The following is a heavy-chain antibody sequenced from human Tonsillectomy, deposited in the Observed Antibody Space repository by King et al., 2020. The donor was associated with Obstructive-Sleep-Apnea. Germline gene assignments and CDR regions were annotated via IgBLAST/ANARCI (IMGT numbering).Heavy chain of an antibody. CDR3: ARGGYYYDSSGYYSGPLFDY. CDR2: IYYSGNT. Sequence: VQLQESGPGLVKPSQTLSLTCTVSGGSISRGGYYWSWIRKHPGKGLEWIGYIYYSGNTYYNPSLKSRVTISVDTSKNQFSLKLSSVTAADTAVYYCARGGYYYDSSGYYSGPLFDYWGQGTLVTVSS. D-gene: IGHD3-22*01. CDR1: GGSISRGGYY. J-gene: IGHJ4*02. V-gene: IGHV4-31*03.